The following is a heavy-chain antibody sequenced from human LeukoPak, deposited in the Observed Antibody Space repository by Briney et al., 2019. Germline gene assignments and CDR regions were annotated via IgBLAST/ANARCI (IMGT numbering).Heavy chain of an antibody. Sequence: KPSETLSLTCTVSGGSISSSSYYWGWIRQPPGKGLEWIGSIYHSGSTYYNPSLKSRVTISVDTSKNQFSLKLSSVPAADTAVYYCARLYSSGRGDYWGQGTLVTVSS. D-gene: IGHD6-19*01. CDR1: GGSISSSSYY. V-gene: IGHV4-39*07. CDR3: ARLYSSGRGDY. CDR2: IYHSGST. J-gene: IGHJ4*02.